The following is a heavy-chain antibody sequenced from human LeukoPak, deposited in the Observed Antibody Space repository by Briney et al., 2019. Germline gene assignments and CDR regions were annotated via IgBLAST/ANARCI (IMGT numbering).Heavy chain of an antibody. Sequence: GGSLRLSCAASGFTFSSYSMNWVRQAPGKGLEWVPSISSSSSYIYYADSVKGRFTISRDNAKNSLCLQMNSLRAEDTAVYYCARDLFPPYYYDSSGLDYWGQGTLVTVSS. V-gene: IGHV3-21*01. D-gene: IGHD3-22*01. CDR2: ISSSSSYI. J-gene: IGHJ4*02. CDR1: GFTFSSYS. CDR3: ARDLFPPYYYDSSGLDY.